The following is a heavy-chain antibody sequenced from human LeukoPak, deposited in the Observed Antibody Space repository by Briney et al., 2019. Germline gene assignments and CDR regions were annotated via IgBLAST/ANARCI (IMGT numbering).Heavy chain of an antibody. CDR2: ISYSGST. Sequence: SETLSLTCTVSGGSISSYYWSWIRQPPGKGLEWIGYISYSGSTNFNPSLKSRVTISVDTSKNQFSLKLSSATAADTAVYYCAREGTAGTNLNWFDPWGQGTLVTVSS. CDR1: GGSISSYY. D-gene: IGHD1-1*01. V-gene: IGHV4-59*01. J-gene: IGHJ5*02. CDR3: AREGTAGTNLNWFDP.